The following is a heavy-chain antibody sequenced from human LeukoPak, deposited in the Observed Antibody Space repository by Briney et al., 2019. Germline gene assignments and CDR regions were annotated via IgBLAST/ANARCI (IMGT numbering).Heavy chain of an antibody. V-gene: IGHV3-30*18. CDR3: AKGEGGYCSSTSCYPH. CDR2: ISYDGSNK. D-gene: IGHD2-2*01. J-gene: IGHJ4*02. CDR1: GFTFSSYG. Sequence: GGSLRLSCAASGFTFSSYGMHWVRQAPGKGLEWVAVISYDGSNKYYADSVKGRFTISRDNSKNTLYLQMNSLRAEDTAVYYCAKGEGGYCSSTSCYPHWGQGTLVTVSS.